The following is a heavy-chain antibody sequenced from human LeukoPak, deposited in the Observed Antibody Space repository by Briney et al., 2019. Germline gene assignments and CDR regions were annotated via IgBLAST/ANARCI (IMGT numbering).Heavy chain of an antibody. J-gene: IGHJ4*02. CDR3: AAWGVATNYFDY. V-gene: IGHV4-39*01. D-gene: IGHD5-12*01. Sequence: SETLSLTCTVSGGSISSSSYYWGWIRQPPGKGLEWIGSIYYSGSTYYNPSLKSRVTISVDTSKNQFSLKLSSVTAADTAVYYCAAWGVATNYFDYWGQGTLVTVSS. CDR1: GGSISSSSYY. CDR2: IYYSGST.